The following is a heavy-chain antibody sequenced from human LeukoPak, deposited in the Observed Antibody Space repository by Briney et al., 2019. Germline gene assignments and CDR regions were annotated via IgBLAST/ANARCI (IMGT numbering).Heavy chain of an antibody. D-gene: IGHD6-19*01. J-gene: IGHJ6*03. CDR1: GFMFGEYT. CDR2: INSDGSST. V-gene: IGHV3-74*01. Sequence: PGGSLRLSCAASGFMFGEYTMHWVRQTPGKGLEWVSRINSDGSSTSYADSVKGRFTISRDNAKNTLYLQMNSLRAEDTAVYYCARDGDRSSGWYGGYYYYMDVWGKGTTVTISS. CDR3: ARDGDRSSGWYGGYYYYMDV.